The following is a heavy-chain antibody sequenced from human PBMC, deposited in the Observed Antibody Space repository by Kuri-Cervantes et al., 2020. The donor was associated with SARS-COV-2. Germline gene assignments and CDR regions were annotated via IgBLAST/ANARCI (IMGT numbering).Heavy chain of an antibody. J-gene: IGHJ5*02. V-gene: IGHV4-61*05. D-gene: IGHD3-22*01. CDR3: ARNPPRYYYDSSGPSGGWFDP. Sequence: SETLSLTCTVSGGSISSSSYYWGWIRQPPGKGLEWIGYIYYSGSTNYNPSLKSRVTISVDTSKNQFSLKLSSVTAADTAVYYWARNPPRYYYDSSGPSGGWFDPWGQGTLVTVSS. CDR1: GGSISSSSYY. CDR2: IYYSGST.